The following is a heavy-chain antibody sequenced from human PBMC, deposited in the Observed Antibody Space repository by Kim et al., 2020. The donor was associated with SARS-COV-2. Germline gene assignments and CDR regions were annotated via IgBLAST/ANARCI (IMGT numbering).Heavy chain of an antibody. CDR1: GYTFTSYA. V-gene: IGHV1-3*01. CDR2: INAGNGNT. D-gene: IGHD2-21*02. J-gene: IGHJ5*02. CDR3: ARGNLEYCGGDCYSGWFDP. Sequence: ASVKVSCKASGYTFTSYAMHWVRQAPGQRLEWMGWINAGNGNTKYSQKFQGRVTITRDTSASTAYMELSSLRSEDTAVYYCARGNLEYCGGDCYSGWFDPWGQGTLVTVSS.